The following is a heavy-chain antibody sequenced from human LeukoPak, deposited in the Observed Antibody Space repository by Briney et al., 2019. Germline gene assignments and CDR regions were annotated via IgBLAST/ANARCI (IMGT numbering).Heavy chain of an antibody. Sequence: PGGSLRLSCAASGFTFSIYWMSWVRQAPGKGLEWVANINQNGSATYYVDSVKGRFTISRDNAKNTLFLQMNSLRAEDTVVFYCVRAGGPHTVDVWGQGTTVTVSS. CDR1: GFTFSIYW. D-gene: IGHD2-8*02. V-gene: IGHV3-7*01. CDR2: INQNGSAT. CDR3: VRAGGPHTVDV. J-gene: IGHJ6*02.